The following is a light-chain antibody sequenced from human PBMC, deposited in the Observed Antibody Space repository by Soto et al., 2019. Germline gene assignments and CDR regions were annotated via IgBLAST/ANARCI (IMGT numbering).Light chain of an antibody. CDR2: YDD. V-gene: IGLV1-36*01. CDR3: AAWDDSLNGTV. Sequence: QAVLTQPPSVSEAPRQRVTISCSESSSNIGNNAVNWYQQLPGKAPKLLIYYDDLLPSGVSDRFSGSKSGTSASLAISGLQSEDEADYYCAAWDDSLNGTVFGGGTKVTVL. J-gene: IGLJ2*01. CDR1: SSNIGNNA.